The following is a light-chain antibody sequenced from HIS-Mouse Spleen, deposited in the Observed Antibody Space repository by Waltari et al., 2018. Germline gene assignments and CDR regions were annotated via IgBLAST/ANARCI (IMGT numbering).Light chain of an antibody. V-gene: IGLV2-14*03. CDR1: SSDVGGYNY. Sequence: QSALTQPASVSGSPGQSITISCTGTSSDVGGYNYVSWYQQHPGKAPKLMIYDVSSRPSGVSNRFSGSKSGNTAYLTISGLQAEDEADYYCSSYTSSSTWVFGGGTKLTVL. J-gene: IGLJ3*02. CDR3: SSYTSSSTWV. CDR2: DVS.